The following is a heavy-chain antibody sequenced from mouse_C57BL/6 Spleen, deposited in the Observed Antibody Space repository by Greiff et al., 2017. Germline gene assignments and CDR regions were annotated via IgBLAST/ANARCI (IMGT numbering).Heavy chain of an antibody. V-gene: IGHV1-7*01. J-gene: IGHJ4*01. CDR2: INPSSGYT. Sequence: VQRVESGAELAKPGASVKLSCKASGYTFPSYWMHWVQQRPGPGLEWIGYINPSSGYTKYNQKFKDKATLTADKSSSTAYMQLSSLTYEDSAVYYCARRDYYGPMDYWGQGTSVTVSS. D-gene: IGHD1-1*01. CDR1: GYTFPSYW. CDR3: ARRDYYGPMDY.